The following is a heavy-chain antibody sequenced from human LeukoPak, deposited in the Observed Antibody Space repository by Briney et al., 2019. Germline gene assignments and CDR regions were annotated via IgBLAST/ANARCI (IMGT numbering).Heavy chain of an antibody. V-gene: IGHV3-48*02. Sequence: GGSLRLSCAASGFTFSSYTMNWVRQAPGKGLEWVSYISSSSGTIYYADSVKGRLTISRDNAKDSLYLHMHSLRDEDTAVYYCARDRSISAAGYFDYWGQGTLVTVSS. D-gene: IGHD6-13*01. CDR1: GFTFSSYT. J-gene: IGHJ4*02. CDR2: ISSSSGTI. CDR3: ARDRSISAAGYFDY.